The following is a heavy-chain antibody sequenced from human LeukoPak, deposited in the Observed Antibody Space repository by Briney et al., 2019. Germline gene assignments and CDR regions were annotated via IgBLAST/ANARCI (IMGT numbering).Heavy chain of an antibody. J-gene: IGHJ4*02. D-gene: IGHD2-15*01. CDR2: IYYSGST. CDR1: GGSISSYY. CDR3: ARTRYCSGGSCYYFDY. V-gene: IGHV4-59*01. Sequence: SETLSLTCTVSGGSISSYYWSWIRQPPGKGLEWIGYIYYSGSTNYNPSLKSRVTMSVDTSKNQFSLKLSSVTAADTAVYYCARTRYCSGGSCYYFDYWGQGTLVTVSS.